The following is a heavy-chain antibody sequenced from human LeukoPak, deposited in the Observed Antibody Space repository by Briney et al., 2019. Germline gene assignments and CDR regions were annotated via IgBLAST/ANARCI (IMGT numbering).Heavy chain of an antibody. CDR2: INPNSGGT. CDR1: GYTFTGYY. J-gene: IGHJ4*02. V-gene: IGHV1-2*06. CDR3: ARPPDY. Sequence: ASVKVSCKASGYTFTGYYMHWVRQAPGQGLEWMGRINPNSGGTNYAQKFQGRVTITADESTSTAYMELSSLRSEDTAVYYCARPPDYWGQGTLVTVSS.